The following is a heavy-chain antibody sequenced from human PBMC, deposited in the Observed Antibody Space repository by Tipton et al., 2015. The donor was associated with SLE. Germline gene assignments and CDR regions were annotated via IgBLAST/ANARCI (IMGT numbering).Heavy chain of an antibody. CDR1: GYTFSGDG. CDR3: ARVVPATIGGGEGDYYYYMDV. Sequence: QVQLVQSGAEVKKPGASVKVSCKASGYTFSGDGINWVRRAPGQGLEWVGWITTSNGNAYPAQKLQDRVIMTTDTSTSTAYMELSGLSSDDTAVYYGARVVPATIGGGEGDYYYYMDVWGKGTTVTVS. D-gene: IGHD2-2*02. V-gene: IGHV1-18*01. J-gene: IGHJ6*03. CDR2: ITTSNGNA.